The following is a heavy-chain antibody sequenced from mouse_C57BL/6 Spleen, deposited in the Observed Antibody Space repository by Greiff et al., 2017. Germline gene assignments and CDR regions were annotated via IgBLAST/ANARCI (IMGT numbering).Heavy chain of an antibody. CDR1: GYAFTNYL. Sequence: VMLVESGAELVRPGTSVKVSCKASGYAFTNYLIEWVKQRPGQGLEWIGVINPGSGGTNYNEKFKGKATLTADKSSSTAYMQLSSLTSEDSAVYFCARPYYYGSSHYFDYWGQGTTLTVSS. CDR2: INPGSGGT. CDR3: ARPYYYGSSHYFDY. D-gene: IGHD1-1*01. J-gene: IGHJ2*01. V-gene: IGHV1-54*01.